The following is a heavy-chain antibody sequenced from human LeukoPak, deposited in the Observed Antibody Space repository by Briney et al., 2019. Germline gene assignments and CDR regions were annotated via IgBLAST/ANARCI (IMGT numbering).Heavy chain of an antibody. CDR3: ARVGGYSYAPGLFDY. J-gene: IGHJ4*02. CDR1: GYTFTSYG. CDR2: ISAYNGNT. V-gene: IGHV1-18*01. Sequence: ASVKVSCKASGYTFTSYGISWVRQAPGQGLEWMGWISAYNGNTNYAQKLQGRVTMTTDTSTSTAYMEPRSLRSDDTAVYYCARVGGYSYAPGLFDYWGQGTLVTVSS. D-gene: IGHD5-18*01.